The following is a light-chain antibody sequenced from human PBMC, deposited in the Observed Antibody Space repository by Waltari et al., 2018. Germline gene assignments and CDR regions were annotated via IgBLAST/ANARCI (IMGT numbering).Light chain of an antibody. CDR2: GAS. Sequence: EIVLTQSPGTLSLSPGERATLSCRASQSVSNSYLAWYQQKPGQAPRLLIYGASRRATGIPDRFSGSGSGTDFTLTISRLEPEDFAVYYCQQYGSSPHWTFGQGTKVEIK. CDR3: QQYGSSPHWT. CDR1: QSVSNSY. J-gene: IGKJ1*01. V-gene: IGKV3-20*01.